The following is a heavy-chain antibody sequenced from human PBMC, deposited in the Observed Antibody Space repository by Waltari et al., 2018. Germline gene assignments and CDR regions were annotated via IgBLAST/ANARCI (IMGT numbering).Heavy chain of an antibody. Sequence: QLVQSGGEIKEPGASVKVSCKASGYSFTAYGISWVRQAPGQGLEYMGWISAYNGNINYAQNFQGRVTMTTDTSTSTAYIEVRRLRSEDTAIYYCARRSRFSTNRGDDAYDIWGQGTLVTVS. CDR3: ARRSRFSTNRGDDAYDI. CDR1: GYSFTAYG. CDR2: ISAYNGNI. J-gene: IGHJ3*02. D-gene: IGHD3-10*01. V-gene: IGHV1-18*04.